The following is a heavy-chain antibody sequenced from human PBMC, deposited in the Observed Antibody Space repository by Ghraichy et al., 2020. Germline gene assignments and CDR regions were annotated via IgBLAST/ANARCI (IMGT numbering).Heavy chain of an antibody. Sequence: GGSLRLSCAGFGFSFNKAWINWVRQAPGKGLEWVGLIQSKTDGGTTYFPAPVEGRFSVSRDDSENTVYLQMSSLRVEDTAVYFCTTYHYFASGSPFAKSYYYTDVWGKGTTVTVSS. V-gene: IGHV3-15*07. CDR1: GFSFNKAW. CDR3: TTYHYFASGSPFAKSYYYTDV. D-gene: IGHD3-10*01. J-gene: IGHJ6*03. CDR2: IQSKTDGGTT.